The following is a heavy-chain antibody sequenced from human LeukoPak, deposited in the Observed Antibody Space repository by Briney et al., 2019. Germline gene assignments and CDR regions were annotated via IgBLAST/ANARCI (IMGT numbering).Heavy chain of an antibody. CDR3: ARDWYYYDSSGSSGV. D-gene: IGHD3-22*01. Sequence: SETLSLTCTVSGGSISSRSYSRGWIRQPPGKGLEWIGSDLYSGTTHYSPSLRGRVSISLDTSKNQFSLKLTSVTAADTAVYYCARDWYYYDSSGSSGVWGQGTLVTVSS. V-gene: IGHV4-39*07. J-gene: IGHJ4*02. CDR2: DLYSGTT. CDR1: GGSISSRSYS.